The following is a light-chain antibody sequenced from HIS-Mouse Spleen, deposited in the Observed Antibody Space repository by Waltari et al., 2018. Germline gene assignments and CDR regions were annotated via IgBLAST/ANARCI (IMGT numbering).Light chain of an antibody. CDR3: SSYTSSSTWV. J-gene: IGLJ3*02. V-gene: IGLV2-14*03. CDR2: DVS. CDR1: SSDVGGYHY. Sequence: QSALTQPASVSGSPGQSITISCTGTSSDVGGYHYVSWYQQHPGKAPKHMIYDVSNRPSGVSNRFSGSKYGNTASLTISGLQAEDEADYYCSSYTSSSTWVFGGGTKLTVL.